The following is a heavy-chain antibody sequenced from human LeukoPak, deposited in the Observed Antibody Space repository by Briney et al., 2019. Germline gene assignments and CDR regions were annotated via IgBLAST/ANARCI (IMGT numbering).Heavy chain of an antibody. D-gene: IGHD3-10*01. CDR3: AVVRGEIDY. CDR1: GDFISNNHW. Sequence: SETLSLTCAVSGDFISNNHWWSWVRQPPGKGLEWIGEIFHSGSTNYNPSLDSRVTISVDKSNNHFSLKLNSVTAADTAVYYCAVVRGEIDYWGQGTLVTVSS. CDR2: IFHSGST. J-gene: IGHJ4*02. V-gene: IGHV4-4*02.